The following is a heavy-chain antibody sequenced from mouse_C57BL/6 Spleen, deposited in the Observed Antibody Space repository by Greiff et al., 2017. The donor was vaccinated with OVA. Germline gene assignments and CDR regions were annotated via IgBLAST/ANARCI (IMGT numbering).Heavy chain of an antibody. V-gene: IGHV1-18*01. CDR1: GYTFTDYN. CDR2: INPNNGGT. Sequence: EVKLVESGPELVKPGASVKIPCKASGYTFTDYNMDWVKQSHGKSLEWIGDINPNNGGTIYNQKFKGKATLTVDKSSSTAYMELRSLTSEDTAVYYCARYGDGYPYAMDYWGQGTSVTVSS. D-gene: IGHD2-3*01. J-gene: IGHJ4*01. CDR3: ARYGDGYPYAMDY.